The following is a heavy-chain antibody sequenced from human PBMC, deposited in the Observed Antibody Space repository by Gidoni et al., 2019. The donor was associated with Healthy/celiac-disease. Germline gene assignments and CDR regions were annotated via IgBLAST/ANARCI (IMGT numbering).Heavy chain of an antibody. D-gene: IGHD6-13*01. J-gene: IGHJ4*02. CDR3: AKHPPAGYYFDY. V-gene: IGHV3-23*01. CDR2: ISGSGGST. CDR1: GFTFSRYA. Sequence: EVQLLESGGGLVQTGGSLRLSCAASGFTFSRYAMSWVRQAPGKGLEWVSAISGSGGSTCYADSVRGRFTISRDNSKNTLYLQMNSLRAEDTAVYYCAKHPPAGYYFDYWGQGTLVTVSS.